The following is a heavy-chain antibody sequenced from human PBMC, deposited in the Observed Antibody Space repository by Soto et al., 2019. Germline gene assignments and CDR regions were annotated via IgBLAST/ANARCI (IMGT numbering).Heavy chain of an antibody. Sequence: GGSLRLSCAASGFTFDDYTMHWVRQAPGKGLEWVSLISWDGGSTYYADSVKGRFTISRDNSKNSLYLQMNSLRTEDTALYYCAKVSGSDYDYSYYFDYWGQGTLVTVSS. CDR2: ISWDGGST. V-gene: IGHV3-43*01. J-gene: IGHJ4*02. D-gene: IGHD5-12*01. CDR1: GFTFDDYT. CDR3: AKVSGSDYDYSYYFDY.